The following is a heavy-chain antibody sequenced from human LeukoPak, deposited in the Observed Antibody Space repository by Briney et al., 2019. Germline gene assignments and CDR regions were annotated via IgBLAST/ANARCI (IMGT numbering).Heavy chain of an antibody. D-gene: IGHD2-2*01. CDR1: GSSLSSSSYY. Sequence: SETLAPTCTVSGSSLSSSSYYCAWIRLPPGKGLVWIGSIHYSGGTYYNPSLERRVTISVDTSKNPFTLKLTSMTAADTAVYYCARGSLECSSSSCSTIDAYFGLDVGGQGTTVTVSS. CDR3: ARGSLECSSSSCSTIDAYFGLDV. CDR2: IHYSGGT. J-gene: IGHJ6*02. V-gene: IGHV4-39*01.